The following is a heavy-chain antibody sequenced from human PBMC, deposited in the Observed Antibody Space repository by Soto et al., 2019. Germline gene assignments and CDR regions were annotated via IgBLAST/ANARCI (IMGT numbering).Heavy chain of an antibody. V-gene: IGHV3-33*01. CDR1: GFTFSSYG. CDR2: IWYDGSNK. D-gene: IGHD3-10*01. CDR3: ARDGAGETREDYYYYMDV. Sequence: PGGSLRLSCAASGFTFSSYGMHWVRQAPGKGLEWVAVIWYDGSNKYYADSVKGRFTISRDNSKNTLYLQMSSLRAEDTAVYYCARDGAGETREDYYYYMDVWGKWTTVTVSS. J-gene: IGHJ6*03.